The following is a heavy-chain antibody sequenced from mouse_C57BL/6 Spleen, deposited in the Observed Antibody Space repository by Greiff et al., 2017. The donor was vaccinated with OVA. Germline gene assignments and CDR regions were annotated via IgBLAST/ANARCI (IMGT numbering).Heavy chain of an antibody. V-gene: IGHV10-3*01. J-gene: IGHJ4*01. CDR2: ISSKSSNYAT. Sequence: EVQVVESGGGLVQPKGSLKLSCAASGFTFNTYAMHLVRQAPGKGLEWVARISSKSSNYATYYADSVKDRFTISRDDSQSMLYLQMNNLKTEDTAMYYCVRSMDYWGQGTSVTVSS. CDR3: VRSMDY. CDR1: GFTFNTYA.